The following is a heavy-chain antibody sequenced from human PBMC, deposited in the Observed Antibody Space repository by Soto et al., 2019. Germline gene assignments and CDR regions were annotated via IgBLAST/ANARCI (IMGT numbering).Heavy chain of an antibody. J-gene: IGHJ4*02. Sequence: QVQLEQSAVEVKQPGSSVKIPCKASGGAVSWVRQAPGQGFEWLAGVVPTLGTIKYGQKFPDRLTITAQYMSLTRLRPGDTGVFFCAASRSDPRDMYFGSWSSLDYWGQGTLV. CDR2: VVPTLGTI. CDR1: GGAVS. CDR3: AASRSDPRDMYFGSWSSLDY. V-gene: IGHV1-69*01. D-gene: IGHD3-10*01.